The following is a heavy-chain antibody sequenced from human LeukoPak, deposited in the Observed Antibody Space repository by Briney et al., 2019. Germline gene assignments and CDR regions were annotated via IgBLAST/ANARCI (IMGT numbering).Heavy chain of an antibody. Sequence: SETLSLTCAVYGGSFSGYYWSWIRQPPGKGLEWIGEINHSGSTNYNPSLKSRVTISVDTSKNQFSLKLSSVTAADTAVYCCARVGGWYPYYYYYYMDVWGKGTTVTVSS. CDR3: ARVGGWYPYYYYYYMDV. V-gene: IGHV4-34*01. CDR1: GGSFSGYY. D-gene: IGHD2-15*01. J-gene: IGHJ6*03. CDR2: INHSGST.